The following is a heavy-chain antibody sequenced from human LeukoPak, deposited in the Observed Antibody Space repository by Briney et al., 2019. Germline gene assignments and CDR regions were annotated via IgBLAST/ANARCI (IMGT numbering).Heavy chain of an antibody. Sequence: SQTLSLTCAVSGGSISSGGYSWSWIRQPPGKGLEWIGYIYHSGSTYYNPSLKSRATISVDRSKNQFSLKLSSVTAADTAVYYCASGHVWGSYRYPYFDYWGQGTLVTVSS. CDR2: IYHSGST. CDR3: ASGHVWGSYRYPYFDY. D-gene: IGHD3-16*02. J-gene: IGHJ4*02. CDR1: GGSISSGGYS. V-gene: IGHV4-30-2*01.